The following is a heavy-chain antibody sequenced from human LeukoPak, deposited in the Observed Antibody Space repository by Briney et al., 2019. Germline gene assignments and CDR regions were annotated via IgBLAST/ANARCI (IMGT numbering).Heavy chain of an antibody. Sequence: GESLKISCKGSGYSITNYWIAWVRQMHGKGLEWMGIIYPADSDIRYSPSFQGQVTISADKSISTAYLQWSSLKASDTAMYYCARQEYCSGGSCYTWFDPWGQGTLVTVSS. J-gene: IGHJ5*02. D-gene: IGHD2-15*01. CDR2: IYPADSDI. V-gene: IGHV5-51*01. CDR1: GYSITNYW. CDR3: ARQEYCSGGSCYTWFDP.